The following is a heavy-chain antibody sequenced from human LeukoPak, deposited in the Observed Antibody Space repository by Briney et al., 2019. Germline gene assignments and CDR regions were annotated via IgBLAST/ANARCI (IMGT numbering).Heavy chain of an antibody. Sequence: SETLSLTCTVSGGSISSYYWSWIRQPPGKGLEWIGYIYYSGSTNYNPSLKSRVTISVDTSKNQFSPKLSSVTAADTAVYYCASISGYYPRYFQHWGQGTLVTVSS. V-gene: IGHV4-59*01. D-gene: IGHD3-22*01. CDR2: IYYSGST. CDR1: GGSISSYY. CDR3: ASISGYYPRYFQH. J-gene: IGHJ1*01.